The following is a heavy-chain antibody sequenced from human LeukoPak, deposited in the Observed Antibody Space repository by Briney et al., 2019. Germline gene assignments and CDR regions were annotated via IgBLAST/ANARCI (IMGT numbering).Heavy chain of an antibody. CDR3: ARNYYGSGSLEN. D-gene: IGHD3-10*01. CDR2: MSPNSGDT. Sequence: ASVKVSCKASGYTFTNYDINWVRQATGRGLEWMGWMSPNSGDTGYAQNFQGRVTLTRDTSISTAYMELSSLKSEDTAVYYCARNYYGSGSLENWGQGTLVTVSS. J-gene: IGHJ4*02. V-gene: IGHV1-8*01. CDR1: GYTFTNYD.